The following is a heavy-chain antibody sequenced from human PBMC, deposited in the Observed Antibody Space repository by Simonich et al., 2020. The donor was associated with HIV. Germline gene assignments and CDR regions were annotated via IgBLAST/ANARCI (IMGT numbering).Heavy chain of an antibody. CDR1: GFTFSRYG. J-gene: IGHJ4*02. V-gene: IGHV3-33*01. CDR2: IWYDRSNK. CDR3: ARDRVVVTAIPGFFLNY. D-gene: IGHD2-21*02. Sequence: QVQLLESGGGVVQPGRSLRLSCAASGFTFSRYGMHWVRQAPGKGLGWVAVIWYDRSNKYNGDSVKGRFTISRDNSKNTLYLQMNSRRAEDTAVYYCARDRVVVTAIPGFFLNYWGQGTLVTVSS.